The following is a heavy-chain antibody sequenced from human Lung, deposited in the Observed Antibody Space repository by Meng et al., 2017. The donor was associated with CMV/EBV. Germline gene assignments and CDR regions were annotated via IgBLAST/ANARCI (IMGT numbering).Heavy chain of an antibody. Sequence: SVXVSXXASGYTFTGYYMHWVRQAPGQGLEWMGWINPNSGGTNYAQKFQGRVTMTRDTSISTAYMELSRLRSDDTAVYYCARGTGYSSSSGVYWGQGTXVTVSS. CDR3: ARGTGYSSSSGVY. V-gene: IGHV1-2*02. J-gene: IGHJ4*02. CDR2: INPNSGGT. CDR1: GYTFTGYY. D-gene: IGHD6-6*01.